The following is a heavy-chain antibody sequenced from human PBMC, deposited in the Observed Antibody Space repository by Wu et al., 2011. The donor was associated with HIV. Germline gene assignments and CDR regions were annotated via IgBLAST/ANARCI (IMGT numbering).Heavy chain of an antibody. D-gene: IGHD5-24*01. CDR3: AKDRGRALQGWFDP. V-gene: IGHV1-69*05. Sequence: QVQLSSLGLTVKRPWALGEGLLQGLWRHLQQSCYQLGAAGPWDKALSGWEGPSLCFGQTNYAQKFQGRVTITTDASTRTVYMELSSLRSEDTAVYYCAKDRGRALQGWFDPWGQGTLVTVSS. CDR2: PSLCFGQT. CDR1: RHLQQSC. J-gene: IGHJ5*02.